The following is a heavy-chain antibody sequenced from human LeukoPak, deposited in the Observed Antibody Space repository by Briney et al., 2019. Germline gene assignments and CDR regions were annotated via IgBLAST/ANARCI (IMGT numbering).Heavy chain of an antibody. D-gene: IGHD3-10*01. J-gene: IGHJ4*02. Sequence: AGGSLRLSCAASGFTFSSYWMSWVRQAPGKGLEWVANIKQEGSEKYYVDSVKGRFTISRDNAKNSLYLQMNSLRAEDTAVYYCVRYITMVQGVKYYFDYWGQGTLVTVSS. CDR2: IKQEGSEK. CDR3: VRYITMVQGVKYYFDY. V-gene: IGHV3-7*03. CDR1: GFTFSSYW.